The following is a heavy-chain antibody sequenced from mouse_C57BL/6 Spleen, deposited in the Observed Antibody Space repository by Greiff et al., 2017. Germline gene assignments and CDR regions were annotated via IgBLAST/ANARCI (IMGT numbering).Heavy chain of an antibody. CDR3: ARATTVVAHFDY. D-gene: IGHD1-1*01. J-gene: IGHJ2*01. CDR1: GYTFTSYW. Sequence: QVQLQQPGAELVKPGASVKLSCKASGYTFTSYWMQWVKQRPGQGLEWIGEIDPSDSYTNYKQKFKGKATLTVDTSSSTAYMQLSSLTSEDSAVYYCARATTVVAHFDYWGQGTTLTVSS. CDR2: IDPSDSYT. V-gene: IGHV1-50*01.